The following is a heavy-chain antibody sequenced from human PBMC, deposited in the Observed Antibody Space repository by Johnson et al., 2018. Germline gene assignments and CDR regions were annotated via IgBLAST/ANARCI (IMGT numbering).Heavy chain of an antibody. V-gene: IGHV3-9*01. J-gene: IGHJ1*01. Sequence: VQLVESGGGLVQPGRSLRLSCAASGFTFDDYAMHWVRQAPGKGLEWVSGITLNSGRIAYADSVKGRFTIPRDNAKKSLYLQMNSLRPEDTALCYWAKDGVLWGSQYFQHWGQGTLVIVSS. CDR2: ITLNSGRI. CDR3: AKDGVLWGSQYFQH. CDR1: GFTFDDYA. D-gene: IGHD2-21*01.